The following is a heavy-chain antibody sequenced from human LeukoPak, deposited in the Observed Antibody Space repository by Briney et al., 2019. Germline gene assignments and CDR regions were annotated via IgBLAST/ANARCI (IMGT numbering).Heavy chain of an antibody. CDR3: ARVPSYYYYMDV. CDR2: IYYSGGT. CDR1: GGSISSGDYY. Sequence: PSETLSLTCTVSGGSISSGDYYWSWIRQPPGKGLEWIGYIYYSGGTYYNPSLKSRVTISVDTSKNQFSLKLSSVTAADTAVYYCARVPSYYYYMDVWGKGTTVTVSS. V-gene: IGHV4-30-4*08. J-gene: IGHJ6*03.